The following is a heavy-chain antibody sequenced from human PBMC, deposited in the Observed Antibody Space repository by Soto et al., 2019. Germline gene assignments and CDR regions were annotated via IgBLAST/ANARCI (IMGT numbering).Heavy chain of an antibody. V-gene: IGHV1-69*13. CDR3: ARDRGFGEYYYGMDV. J-gene: IGHJ6*02. Sequence: SVKVSCKASGGTFSSYAISWVRQAPGQGLEWMGGIIPIFGTANYAQKFQGRVTITADESTGTAYMELSSLRSEDTAVYYCARDRGFGEYYYGMDVWGQGTTVTVSS. CDR2: IIPIFGTA. D-gene: IGHD3-10*01. CDR1: GGTFSSYA.